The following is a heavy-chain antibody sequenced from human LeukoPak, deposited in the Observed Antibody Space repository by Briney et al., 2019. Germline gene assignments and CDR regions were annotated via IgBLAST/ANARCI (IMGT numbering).Heavy chain of an antibody. Sequence: SVKVSCKASGGTFSSYAISWVRQAPGQGLEWMGGFIPIFGTANYAQKFQGRVTITADESTSTAYMELSSLRSEDTAVYYCARGSTVTGYYYYYMDVWGKGTTVTVSS. CDR3: ARGSTVTGYYYYYMDV. D-gene: IGHD4-17*01. V-gene: IGHV1-69*13. CDR1: GGTFSSYA. CDR2: FIPIFGTA. J-gene: IGHJ6*03.